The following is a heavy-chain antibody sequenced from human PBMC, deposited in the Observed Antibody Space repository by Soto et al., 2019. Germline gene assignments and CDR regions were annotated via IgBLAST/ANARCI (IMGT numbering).Heavy chain of an antibody. D-gene: IGHD3-10*01. CDR1: GGSMSFYY. J-gene: IGHJ4*02. Sequence: SETLSLTCSVSGGSMSFYYWMWIRQPPGRGLEWIGYIYDTGSTNYNPSLKSRVTMSVDNSKSQFSLNLISVTAADTAVYYCSRGRGGHFDYWGQGVLVTVSS. CDR2: IYDTGST. V-gene: IGHV4-59*01. CDR3: SRGRGGHFDY.